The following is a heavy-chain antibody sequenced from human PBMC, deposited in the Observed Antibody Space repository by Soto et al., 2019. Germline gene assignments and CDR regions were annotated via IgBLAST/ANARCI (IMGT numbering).Heavy chain of an antibody. V-gene: IGHV1-69*06. Sequence: QVQLVQSGAEVKKPGSSVKVSCKASGGTFSSYAISWVRQAPGHGLEWMGGIIPIFCTANYAQKLQGRVTITADKSTITAYMELSSLRAENMAVYYCAGGFGRGWSYFHSRYFDYCGQGTLVTVSS. CDR2: IIPIFCTA. D-gene: IGHD1-26*01. CDR1: GGTFSSYA. CDR3: AGGFGRGWSYFHSRYFDY. J-gene: IGHJ4*02.